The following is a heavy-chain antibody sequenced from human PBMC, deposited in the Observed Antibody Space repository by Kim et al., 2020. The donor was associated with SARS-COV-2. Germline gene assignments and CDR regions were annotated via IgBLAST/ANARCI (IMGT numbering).Heavy chain of an antibody. J-gene: IGHJ4*02. CDR2: IYYSGST. D-gene: IGHD2-15*01. CDR1: GGSITNYF. Sequence: SETLSLTCTVSGGSITNYFWSWIRQPPGKGLEWIGHIYYSGSTNYHPSRKSRVTILAETSKNQFSLKLSSVTAADTAVYYCARAPWLLPDYWGQGTLVTVSS. CDR3: ARAPWLLPDY. V-gene: IGHV4-59*13.